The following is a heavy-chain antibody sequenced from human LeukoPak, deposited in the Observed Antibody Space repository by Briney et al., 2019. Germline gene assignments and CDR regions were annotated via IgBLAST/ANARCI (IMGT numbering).Heavy chain of an antibody. Sequence: GESLKISCKGSADSFTSYWIAWVRQMPGKGLEWMGIIYPGNSETRYDPSFQGQVTMSADKSTNTAYLHWNSLKASDTAMYFCARRDTIFGVVYFDYWGQGALVTVSS. CDR2: IYPGNSET. J-gene: IGHJ4*02. D-gene: IGHD3-3*02. CDR3: ARRDTIFGVVYFDY. CDR1: ADSFTSYW. V-gene: IGHV5-51*01.